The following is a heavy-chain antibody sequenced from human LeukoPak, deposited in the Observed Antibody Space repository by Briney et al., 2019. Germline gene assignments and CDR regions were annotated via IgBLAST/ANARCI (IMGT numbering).Heavy chain of an antibody. D-gene: IGHD3-10*01. V-gene: IGHV3-13*05. CDR1: GFTLSSYD. CDR3: ARSSGSSPDDAFDI. J-gene: IGHJ3*02. Sequence: PGGSLRLSCAASGFTLSSYDMHWVRQATGKGLEWVSAIGTAGDPYYPGSVKGRFTISRENAKNSLYLQMNSLRAGDTAVYYCARSSGSSPDDAFDIWGQGTMVTVSS. CDR2: IGTAGDP.